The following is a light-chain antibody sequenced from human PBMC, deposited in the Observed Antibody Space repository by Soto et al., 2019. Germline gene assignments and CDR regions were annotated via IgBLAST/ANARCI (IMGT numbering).Light chain of an antibody. Sequence: NQMTKSPSTLSASVGDRVTITCRASQSISSWLAWYQQKPGKAPKLLIYKASSLESGVPSRFSGSGSGTEFTLTISSLQPDDFATYYCQQYNSYLWTFGQGTKVDI. V-gene: IGKV1-5*03. CDR3: QQYNSYLWT. CDR1: QSISSW. CDR2: KAS. J-gene: IGKJ1*01.